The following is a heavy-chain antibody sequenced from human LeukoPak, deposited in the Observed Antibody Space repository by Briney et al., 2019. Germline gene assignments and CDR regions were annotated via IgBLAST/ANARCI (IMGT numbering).Heavy chain of an antibody. CDR2: ISYDGITE. J-gene: IGHJ4*02. CDR3: ARRAPGFSSGWLDY. Sequence: PGGSLRLSCAASGFAFSSYAMHWVRQAPGKGLEWVAIISYDGITEDYSDSVKGRFIVSRDNSKNTLYLQMGSLRAEDLAVYYCARRAPGFSSGWLDYWGQGTLVTVSS. V-gene: IGHV3-30*14. CDR1: GFAFSSYA. D-gene: IGHD6-19*01.